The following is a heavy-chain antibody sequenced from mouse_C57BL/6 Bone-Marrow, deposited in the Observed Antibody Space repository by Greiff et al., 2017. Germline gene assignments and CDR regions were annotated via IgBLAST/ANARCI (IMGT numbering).Heavy chain of an antibody. D-gene: IGHD1-1*01. CDR3: ARSGLGSSYEAWFAY. CDR1: GYTFTDYY. J-gene: IGHJ3*01. CDR2: IYPGSGNT. Sequence: QVQLQQSGAELVRPGASVKLSCKASGYTFTDYYINWVKQRPGQGLEWIARIYPGSGNTYYNEKFKGKATLTAEKSSSTAYMQLSSLTSEDSAVYFCARSGLGSSYEAWFAYWGQGTLVTVSA. V-gene: IGHV1-76*01.